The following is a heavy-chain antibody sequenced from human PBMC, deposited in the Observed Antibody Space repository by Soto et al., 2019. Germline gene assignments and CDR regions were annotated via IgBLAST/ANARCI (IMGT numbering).Heavy chain of an antibody. CDR1: AYTFTSYD. J-gene: IGHJ4*02. V-gene: IGHV1-8*01. D-gene: IGHD1-1*01. CDR2: LNPNTGNS. Sequence: SVKVPGNASAYTFTSYDIYWVRQATGQGLEWMGWLNPNTGNSGYAQKFQGRITVTSDTSINTVHMELSSLRSEDTAVYYCARRAETNGWNGFGADKYYFDFWGQGTLVTVSS. CDR3: ARRAETNGWNGFGADKYYFDF.